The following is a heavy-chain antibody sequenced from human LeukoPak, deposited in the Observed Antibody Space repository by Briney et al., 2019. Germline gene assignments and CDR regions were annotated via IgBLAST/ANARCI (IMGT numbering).Heavy chain of an antibody. CDR2: INPNSGGT. CDR1: GYTLTGYY. D-gene: IGHD2-2*01. V-gene: IGHV1-2*02. CDR3: ARDRGGYCSSTSCRIFDY. J-gene: IGHJ4*02. Sequence: ASVKVSCKASGYTLTGYYMHWVRQAPGQGLEWMGWINPNSGGTNYAQKFQGRVTMTRDTSISTAYMELSRLRSDDTAVYYCARDRGGYCSSTSCRIFDYWGQGTLVTVSS.